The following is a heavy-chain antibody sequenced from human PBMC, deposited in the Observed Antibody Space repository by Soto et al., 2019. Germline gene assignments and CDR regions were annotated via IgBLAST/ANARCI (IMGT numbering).Heavy chain of an antibody. CDR2: IPNTENKK. D-gene: IGHD6-13*01. Sequence: QVQLEESGGGVVQPGTSLRLSCVASGFTFSSYGMHWVRQAPGKGLEWVAVIPNTENKKYYADSVKRRFTISRDNSQNPLFLQMDSLMSEDTAVYYCARTAGGRVRGALDIWGQGTMVTVS. CDR3: ARTAGGRVRGALDI. V-gene: IGHV3-30-3*01. J-gene: IGHJ3*02. CDR1: GFTFSSYG.